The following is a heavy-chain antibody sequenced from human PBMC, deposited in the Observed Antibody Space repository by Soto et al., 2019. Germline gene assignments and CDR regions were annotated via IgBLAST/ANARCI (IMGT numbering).Heavy chain of an antibody. Sequence: GESLKISCKGSGYSFAGYWITWVRQKPGKGLEWMGRIDPSDSQTYYSPSFRGHVTISATKSITTVFLQWSSLRASDTAMYYCARLKGMNTITYFDYWGLGTLVTVSS. J-gene: IGHJ4*02. V-gene: IGHV5-10-1*01. D-gene: IGHD5-12*01. CDR1: GYSFAGYW. CDR2: IDPSDSQT. CDR3: ARLKGMNTITYFDY.